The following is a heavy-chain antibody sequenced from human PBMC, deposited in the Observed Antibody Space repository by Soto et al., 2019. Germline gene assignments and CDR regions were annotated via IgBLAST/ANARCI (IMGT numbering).Heavy chain of an antibody. Sequence: GESLKISCKGFAYSFTSYWIGWVRQMPGKGLEYMGAIHPGNSDTRYSPSFQGQVTISADKSISTAYLQWSSLKASDTAMYYCARGVDGSTWGGYWGQGTQVTVSS. CDR2: IHPGNSDT. CDR3: ARGVDGSTWGGY. CDR1: AYSFTSYW. D-gene: IGHD3-16*01. J-gene: IGHJ4*02. V-gene: IGHV5-51*01.